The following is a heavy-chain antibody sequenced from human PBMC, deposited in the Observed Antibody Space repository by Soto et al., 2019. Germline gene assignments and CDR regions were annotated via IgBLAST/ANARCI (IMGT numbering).Heavy chain of an antibody. CDR2: INHSGST. CDR3: ARGLTPRIAAQMGDFDC. V-gene: IGHV4-34*01. D-gene: IGHD6-13*01. Sequence: SETLSLTCAVYGGSFSGYYWSWIRQPPGKGLEWIGEINHSGSTNYNPSLKSRVTISVDTSKNQFSLKLSSVTAADTAVYYCARGLTPRIAAQMGDFDCWGQGTLVTVSS. CDR1: GGSFSGYY. J-gene: IGHJ4*02.